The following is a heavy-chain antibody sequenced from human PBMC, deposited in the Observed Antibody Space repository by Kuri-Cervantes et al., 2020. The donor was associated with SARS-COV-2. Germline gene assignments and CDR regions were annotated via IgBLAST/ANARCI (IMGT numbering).Heavy chain of an antibody. V-gene: IGHV4-38-2*01. CDR2: IYHSGST. CDR3: AREGYDYVWGSYRPEY. Sequence: GSLRLSCAVSGYSISSGYLWGWIRQPPGKGLEWIGSIYHSGSTYYNPSLKSRVTISVDTSKNQFSLKLSSVTAADTAVYYCAREGYDYVWGSYRPEYWGQGTLVTVSS. D-gene: IGHD3-16*02. CDR1: GYSISSGYL. J-gene: IGHJ4*02.